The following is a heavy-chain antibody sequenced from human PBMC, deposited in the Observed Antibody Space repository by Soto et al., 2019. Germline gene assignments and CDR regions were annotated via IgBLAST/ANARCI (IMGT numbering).Heavy chain of an antibody. D-gene: IGHD3-22*01. Sequence: EVQLVESGGGLVQPGGSLKLSCAASGFTFSGSAIHWVRQASGKGLEWVGRIRSKANTYATAYAASVKGRFTIYRDDSKNTVYLQMNSLKTEDTAVYYCTRPSAHDSSGYYSHWGQGTLVTVSS. CDR1: GFTFSGSA. V-gene: IGHV3-73*02. CDR2: IRSKANTYAT. CDR3: TRPSAHDSSGYYSH. J-gene: IGHJ4*02.